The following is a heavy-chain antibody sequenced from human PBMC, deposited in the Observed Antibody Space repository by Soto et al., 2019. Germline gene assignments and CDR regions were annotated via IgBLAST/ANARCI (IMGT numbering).Heavy chain of an antibody. V-gene: IGHV3-30*18. CDR1: GFTFSSYG. CDR3: AKVRGDYGDYVDYYYYGMDV. Sequence: QVQLVESGGGVVQPGRSLRLSCAASGFTFSSYGMHWVRQAPGKGLEWVAVISYDGSNKYYADSVKGRFTISRDNSKNTLYLQMNSLRAEDTAVYYCAKVRGDYGDYVDYYYYGMDVWGQGTTVTVSS. CDR2: ISYDGSNK. J-gene: IGHJ6*02. D-gene: IGHD4-17*01.